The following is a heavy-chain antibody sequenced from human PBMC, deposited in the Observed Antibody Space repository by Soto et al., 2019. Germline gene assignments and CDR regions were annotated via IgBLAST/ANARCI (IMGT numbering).Heavy chain of an antibody. CDR2: IIPIFSTA. Sequence: QVQLVQSGAEVKKPGSSVKVSCKASGGTFSSYGISWVRQAPGQGLEWMGGIIPIFSTANYAQKFQGRVTITADESTSIAYMALSSLRSEDTAVYYCARSEWLIHDPIYHYYDMDVWGQGTTVTVSS. CDR1: GGTFSSYG. J-gene: IGHJ6*02. D-gene: IGHD6-19*01. V-gene: IGHV1-69*12. CDR3: ARSEWLIHDPIYHYYDMDV.